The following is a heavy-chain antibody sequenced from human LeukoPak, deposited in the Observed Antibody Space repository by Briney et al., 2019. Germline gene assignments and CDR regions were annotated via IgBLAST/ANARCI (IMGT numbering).Heavy chain of an antibody. J-gene: IGHJ4*02. CDR2: ISGSGGNT. CDR3: ARRAGAYSHPYDY. V-gene: IGHV3-23*01. Sequence: QTGGPLRLSCAASGFTFSSNGMSWVRQAPGKGLEWVSAISGSGGNTYHADSVKGRFTISRDNSKNTLYLQLNSLRAEDTAVYYCARRAGAYSHPYDYWGQGTLVTVSS. CDR1: GFTFSSNG. D-gene: IGHD4/OR15-4a*01.